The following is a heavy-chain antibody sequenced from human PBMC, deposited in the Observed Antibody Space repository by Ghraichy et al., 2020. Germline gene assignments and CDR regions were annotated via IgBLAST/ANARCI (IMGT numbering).Heavy chain of an antibody. CDR1: GFTFSSYT. Sequence: GGSLRLSCAASGFTFSSYTMNWVRQAPGKGLEWVSSISSGTSYIYYADSVKGRFTISRDNARNSLFLQMNSLRAEDTAVYYCARDVEGNYADSWGHGTLVTVSS. CDR2: ISSGTSYI. V-gene: IGHV3-21*01. CDR3: ARDVEGNYADS. D-gene: IGHD4-11*01. J-gene: IGHJ5*01.